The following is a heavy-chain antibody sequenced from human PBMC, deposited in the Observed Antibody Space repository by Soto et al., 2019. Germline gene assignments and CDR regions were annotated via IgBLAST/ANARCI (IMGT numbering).Heavy chain of an antibody. CDR2: ISAYNGNT. CDR1: GYTFTSYG. V-gene: IGHV1-18*04. D-gene: IGHD3-3*01. CDR3: ARDKGYDFWSGYQVYYYYYGMDV. J-gene: IGHJ6*02. Sequence: ASVKVSCKASGYTFTSYGISWVRQAPGQGLEWMGWISAYNGNTNYAQKLQGRVTMTTDTSTSTAYMELGSLRSDDTAVYYCARDKGYDFWSGYQVYYYYYGMDVWGQGTTVTVSS.